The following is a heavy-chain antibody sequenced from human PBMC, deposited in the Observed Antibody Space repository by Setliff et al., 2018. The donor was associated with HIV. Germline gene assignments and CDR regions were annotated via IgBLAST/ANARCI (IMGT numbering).Heavy chain of an antibody. V-gene: IGHV4-34*01. CDR1: GGSVSAYE. J-gene: IGHJ4*02. Sequence: SETLSLTCGVYGGSVSAYEWRWIRQPPGKGLEWIGGAIHSGITYNPSLRSRVTISLDTSKNQFSLHLTSVTAADTAVYYCVRGEYYDVSAIYHDDRWGQGTLVTVSS. D-gene: IGHD3-16*01. CDR2: AIHSGIT. CDR3: VRGEYYDVSAIYHDDR.